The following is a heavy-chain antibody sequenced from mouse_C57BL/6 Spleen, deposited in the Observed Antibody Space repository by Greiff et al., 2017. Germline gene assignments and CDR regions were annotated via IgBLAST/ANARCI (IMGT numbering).Heavy chain of an antibody. CDR3: ARGADSSGLGFAY. Sequence: QVQLQQPGAELVRPGTSVKLSCKASGYTFTSYWMHWVKQRPGQGLEWIGVIDPSDSYTNYNQKFKGKATLTVDTSSSTAYMQLSSLTSEDSAVXYCARGADSSGLGFAYWGQGTLVTVSA. CDR1: GYTFTSYW. D-gene: IGHD3-2*02. V-gene: IGHV1-59*01. CDR2: IDPSDSYT. J-gene: IGHJ3*01.